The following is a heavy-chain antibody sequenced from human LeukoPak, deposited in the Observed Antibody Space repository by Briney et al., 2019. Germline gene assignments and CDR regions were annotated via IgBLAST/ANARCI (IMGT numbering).Heavy chain of an antibody. CDR3: AREYSSSWGAFDI. J-gene: IGHJ3*02. V-gene: IGHV3-30-3*01. Sequence: QPGRSLRLSCAASGFTFSSYAMHWVRQAPGKGLEWVAVISYDGSNKYYADSAKGRFTISRDNSKNTLYLQMNSLRAEDTAVYYCAREYSSSWGAFDIWGQGTMVTVSS. CDR1: GFTFSSYA. CDR2: ISYDGSNK. D-gene: IGHD6-13*01.